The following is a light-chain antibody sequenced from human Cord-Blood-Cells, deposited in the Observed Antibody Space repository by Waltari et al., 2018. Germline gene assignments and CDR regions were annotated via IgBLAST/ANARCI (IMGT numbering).Light chain of an antibody. CDR3: CSYAGSSTVV. J-gene: IGLJ2*01. CDR1: SSDVGSYNL. CDR2: EGS. Sequence: QSALTQPASVSGSPGQSLTISCPGTSSDVGSYNLVPWYQQHPGKAPKLMIYEGSKRPSGVSNRFSGSKSGNTASLTISGLQAEDEADYYCCSYAGSSTVVFGGGTKLTVL. V-gene: IGLV2-23*01.